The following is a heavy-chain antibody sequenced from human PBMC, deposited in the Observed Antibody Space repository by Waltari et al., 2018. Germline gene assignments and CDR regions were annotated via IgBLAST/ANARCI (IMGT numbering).Heavy chain of an antibody. J-gene: IGHJ4*02. CDR2: IKPDGSGR. CDR1: GFTFGTSW. D-gene: IGHD5-12*01. V-gene: IGHV3-7*04. Sequence: EVQLVESGGGLVHPGGTLSLSCAASGFTFGTSWMNWVRQAPGRGPEWVANIKPDGSGRSYVDFVRGRVTISRDNAKSSLYLQINSLTVEDTAIYYCARDRGWLQFDYWGQGALVIVSS. CDR3: ARDRGWLQFDY.